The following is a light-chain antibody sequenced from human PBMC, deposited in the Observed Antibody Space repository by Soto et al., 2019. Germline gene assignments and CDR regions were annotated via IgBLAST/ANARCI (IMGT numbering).Light chain of an antibody. J-gene: IGKJ2*01. CDR2: ATS. Sequence: DIQMTQSPSSLSASVGDRVTITCRASQAISKYVAWFQQIPGKAPKYLIYATSRLQSGVPSKFSGSGSGTDFTLTISSLQPEDFATYYCQQYDSYPRTFGQGTRLEMK. CDR3: QQYDSYPRT. CDR1: QAISKY. V-gene: IGKV1-16*02.